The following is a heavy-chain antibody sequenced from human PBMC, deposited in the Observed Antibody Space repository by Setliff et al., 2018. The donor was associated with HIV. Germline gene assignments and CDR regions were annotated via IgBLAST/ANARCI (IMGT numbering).Heavy chain of an antibody. Sequence: SETLSLTCTVSGGPISSYYWSWIRQPAGKGLEWIGRIYTSGSTNYNPSLKNRVTMSVDTSKNQFSLKLSSVTAADTAVYYCARDGELTDAFDIWGQGTMVTVSS. CDR1: GGPISSYY. D-gene: IGHD1-26*01. V-gene: IGHV4-4*07. CDR3: ARDGELTDAFDI. J-gene: IGHJ3*02. CDR2: IYTSGST.